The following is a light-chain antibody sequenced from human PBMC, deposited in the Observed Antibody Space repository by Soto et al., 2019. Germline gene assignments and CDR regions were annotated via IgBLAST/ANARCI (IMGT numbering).Light chain of an antibody. V-gene: IGKV3-11*01. Sequence: EVVLSQSPGTLSLSPGERAALSCRASQSVSSYLAWYRQKPGQAPRLIIYDISDRATGIPARFSGSGSGTDFTLTISSLEPEDFAIYYCQHRSNWPPEVTLGQGHDWRL. J-gene: IGKJ5*01. CDR2: DIS. CDR1: QSVSSY. CDR3: QHRSNWPPEVT.